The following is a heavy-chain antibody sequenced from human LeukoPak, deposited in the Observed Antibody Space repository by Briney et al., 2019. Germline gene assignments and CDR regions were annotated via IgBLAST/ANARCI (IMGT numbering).Heavy chain of an antibody. CDR1: GHSLTKLT. D-gene: IGHD3-9*01. CDR3: ATVSSGLYFDVRALDI. J-gene: IGHJ3*02. Sequence: ASVKVSCKLSGHSLTKLTIHWVRHTPGQGFEWIGSFDPEEGDTIYAQKFQGTVTMTEDTSTDTAYLELSSLTSGDTAMYYCATVSSGLYFDVRALDICRQGTMVIVSS. CDR2: FDPEEGDT. V-gene: IGHV1-24*01.